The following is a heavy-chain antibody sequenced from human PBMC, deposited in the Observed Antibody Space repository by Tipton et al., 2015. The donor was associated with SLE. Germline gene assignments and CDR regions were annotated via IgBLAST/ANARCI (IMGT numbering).Heavy chain of an antibody. CDR2: IYYSGST. CDR1: GFTFSSYG. J-gene: IGHJ4*02. CDR3: ARTGYYDSSGYYYALGLDY. V-gene: IGHV4-59*01. D-gene: IGHD3-22*01. Sequence: LRLSCAASGFTFSSYGMHWVRQAPGKGLEWIGYIYYSGSTNYNPSLKSRVTISVDTSKNQFSLRLSSVTAADTAVYYCARTGYYDSSGYYYALGLDYWGQGTLVTVSS.